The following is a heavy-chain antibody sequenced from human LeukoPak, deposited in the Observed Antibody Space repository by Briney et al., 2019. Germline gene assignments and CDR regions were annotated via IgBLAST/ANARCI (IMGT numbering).Heavy chain of an antibody. D-gene: IGHD3-10*01. CDR3: ARDMPGVRGTFGT. J-gene: IGHJ4*02. Sequence: ASVKVSCKASGYTFGGYYMHWVRQAPGQGLEWMGWINPNSGGTNYAQKFQGRVTMTRDTSISTAYMELSRLRSDDTAVYYCARDMPGVRGTFGTWGQGTLVTVSS. CDR1: GYTFGGYY. CDR2: INPNSGGT. V-gene: IGHV1-2*02.